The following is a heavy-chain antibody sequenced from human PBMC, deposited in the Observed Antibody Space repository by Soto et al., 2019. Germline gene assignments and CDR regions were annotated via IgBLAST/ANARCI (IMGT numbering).Heavy chain of an antibody. J-gene: IGHJ6*02. V-gene: IGHV3-13*01. Sequence: SLRLSCAASGFTFSSYDMHWVRQATGKGLEWVSAIGTAGDTYYPGSVKGRFTISRENAKNSLYLQMNSLRAEDTAVYYCAREYGSGSYDYYYYGMDVWGQGTTVTVSS. CDR2: IGTAGDT. CDR3: AREYGSGSYDYYYYGMDV. D-gene: IGHD3-10*01. CDR1: GFTFSSYD.